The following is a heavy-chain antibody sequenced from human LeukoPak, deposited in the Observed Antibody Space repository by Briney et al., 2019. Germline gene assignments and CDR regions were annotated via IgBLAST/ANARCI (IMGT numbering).Heavy chain of an antibody. CDR3: ARSRVAGNPFDY. J-gene: IGHJ4*02. CDR2: IIPIFGTA. Sequence: SVKVSCKASGGTFSSYAISWVRQAPGQGLEWMGGIIPIFGTANYAQKFQGRVTITADKSTSTAYMELSSLRSEDTAVYYCARSRVAGNPFDYWGQGTLVTVSS. CDR1: GGTFSSYA. D-gene: IGHD6-19*01. V-gene: IGHV1-69*06.